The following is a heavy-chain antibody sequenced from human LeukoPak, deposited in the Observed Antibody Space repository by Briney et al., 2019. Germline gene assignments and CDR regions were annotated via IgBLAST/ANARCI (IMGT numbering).Heavy chain of an antibody. V-gene: IGHV3-48*01. CDR2: ISSSSSTI. J-gene: IGHJ5*02. CDR3: ARVDYSNYLNWFDP. Sequence: GGSLRLSCAASGFTFSSYSMNWVRQAPGKGLEWVSYISSSSSTIYYADSAKGRFTISRDNSKNSLYLQMNSLRAEDTSVYYCARVDYSNYLNWFDPWGQGTLVTVSS. CDR1: GFTFSSYS. D-gene: IGHD4-11*01.